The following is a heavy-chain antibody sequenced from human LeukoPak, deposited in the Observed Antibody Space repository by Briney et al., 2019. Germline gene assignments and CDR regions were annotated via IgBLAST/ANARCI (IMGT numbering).Heavy chain of an antibody. V-gene: IGHV1-18*01. CDR3: ARAGYSSGHKSYYFDY. Sequence: ASVKVSCKASGGTFSSYGISWVRQAPGQGLEWMGWISAYNGNTNYAQKLQGRVTMTTDTSTSTAYMELRSLRSDDTAVYYCARAGYSSGHKSYYFDYWGQGTLVTVSS. J-gene: IGHJ4*02. CDR2: ISAYNGNT. D-gene: IGHD6-19*01. CDR1: GGTFSSYG.